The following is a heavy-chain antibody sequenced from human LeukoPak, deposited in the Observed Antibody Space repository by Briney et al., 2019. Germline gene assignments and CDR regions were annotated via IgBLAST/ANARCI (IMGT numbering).Heavy chain of an antibody. Sequence: QTGGSLRLSCAASGFTFSTYSMNWVRQAPGKGLEWVSGISWNSGSIGYADSVKGRFTISRDNAKNSLYLQMNSLRAEDTALYYCAKDRGRYYYGSGSYNWFDPWGQGTLVTVSS. CDR3: AKDRGRYYYGSGSYNWFDP. J-gene: IGHJ5*02. CDR2: ISWNSGSI. CDR1: GFTFSTYS. D-gene: IGHD3-10*01. V-gene: IGHV3-9*01.